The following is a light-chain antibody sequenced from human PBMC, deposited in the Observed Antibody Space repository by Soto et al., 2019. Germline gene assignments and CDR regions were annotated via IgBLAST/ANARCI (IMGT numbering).Light chain of an antibody. Sequence: EIVLTQSPATLSLSPGERATLSCRASQSVSSYLAWYQQKPGQAPRLLIYDASNTATGIPARFSGSGSGTDFTLTISSLEPEDFAVYYCRQRSTWPLTFGGGTKVEIK. CDR3: RQRSTWPLT. CDR2: DAS. J-gene: IGKJ4*01. V-gene: IGKV3-11*01. CDR1: QSVSSY.